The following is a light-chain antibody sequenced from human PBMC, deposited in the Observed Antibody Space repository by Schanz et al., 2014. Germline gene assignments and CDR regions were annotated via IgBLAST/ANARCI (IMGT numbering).Light chain of an antibody. CDR1: QSISSW. V-gene: IGKV1-5*01. CDR2: DAS. Sequence: DIQMTQSPSTLSASVGDRVTITCRASQSISSWLAWYQQKPGKAPKLLIYDASSLESGVPSRFSGSGSGTEFTLTISSLQPDDFATYYCHQYNSYPWTFGQGTKVEIK. J-gene: IGKJ1*01. CDR3: HQYNSYPWT.